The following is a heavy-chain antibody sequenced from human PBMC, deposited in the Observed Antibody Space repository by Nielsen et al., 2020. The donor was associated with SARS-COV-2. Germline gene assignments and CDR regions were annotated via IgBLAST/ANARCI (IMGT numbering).Heavy chain of an antibody. CDR2: INPDSGGT. J-gene: IGHJ3*02. V-gene: IGHV1-2*02. CDR1: GYSFTGYY. Sequence: ASVKVSCKASGYSFTGYYIHWVRQAPGQGLEWMGWINPDSGGTDYAQKFQGRVTMTRDTSINTANMELSRLRYDDTAVYYCARELRVGMAINGPSDIWGQGTMVTVSS. D-gene: IGHD5-24*01. CDR3: ARELRVGMAINGPSDI.